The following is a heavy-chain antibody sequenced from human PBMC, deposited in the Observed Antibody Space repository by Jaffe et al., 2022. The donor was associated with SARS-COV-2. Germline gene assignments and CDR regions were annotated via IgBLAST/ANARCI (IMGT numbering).Heavy chain of an antibody. CDR2: ISWNSGSI. V-gene: IGHV3-9*01. CDR3: AKGDRSGYYYFDY. D-gene: IGHD3-22*01. CDR1: GFTFDDYA. J-gene: IGHJ4*02. Sequence: EVQLVESGGGLVQPGRSLRLSCAASGFTFDDYAMHWVRQAPGKGLEWVSGISWNSGSIGYADSVKGRFTISRDNAKNSLYLQMNSLRAEDTALYYCAKGDRSGYYYFDYWGQGTLVTVSS.